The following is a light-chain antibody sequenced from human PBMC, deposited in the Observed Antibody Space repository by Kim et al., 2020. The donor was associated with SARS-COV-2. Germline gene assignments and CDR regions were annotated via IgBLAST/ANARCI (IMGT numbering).Light chain of an antibody. Sequence: FAPGQTATLSCRASQSIRSIYFAWFQQRPGQAPRLLMYSTTTRATGIPDRFSGSGSGTDFTLTISRLEPEDFAVYYCQQFSSSPYTFGQGTKLEI. CDR1: QSIRSIY. CDR2: STT. V-gene: IGKV3-20*01. J-gene: IGKJ2*01. CDR3: QQFSSSPYT.